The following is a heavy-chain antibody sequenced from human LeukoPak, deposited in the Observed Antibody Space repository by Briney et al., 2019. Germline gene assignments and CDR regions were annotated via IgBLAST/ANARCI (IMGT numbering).Heavy chain of an antibody. V-gene: IGHV3-66*01. CDR1: GFTVSSNY. CDR3: ARDWDY. J-gene: IGHJ4*02. Sequence: GGSLRLSCAASGFTVSSNYMSWVRQGPGKGLEWVSVLYSGGSTFYADSVKGRFTISRDNSKKTLYLQMISLRTEDTAVYYCARDWDYWGQGTLVTVSS. CDR2: LYSGGST.